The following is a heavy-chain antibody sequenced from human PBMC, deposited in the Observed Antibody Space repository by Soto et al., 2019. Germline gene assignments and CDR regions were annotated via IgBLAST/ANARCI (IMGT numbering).Heavy chain of an antibody. Sequence: SVKVSCKASGYTFTSYDINWVRQATGQGLEWMGWMNPNSGNTGYAQKFQGRVTMTRNTSISTAYMELSSLRSEDTAVYYCARGRYYDSSGFWYYYGMDVWGQGTTVTVSS. D-gene: IGHD3-22*01. J-gene: IGHJ6*02. CDR1: GYTFTSYD. V-gene: IGHV1-8*01. CDR3: ARGRYYDSSGFWYYYGMDV. CDR2: MNPNSGNT.